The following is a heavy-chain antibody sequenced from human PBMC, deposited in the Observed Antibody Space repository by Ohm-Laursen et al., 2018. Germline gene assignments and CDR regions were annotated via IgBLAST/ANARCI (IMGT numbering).Heavy chain of an antibody. CDR3: AKGPFIAVAGSNYFFDY. V-gene: IGHV3-23*01. CDR2: ISGNAVRT. J-gene: IGHJ4*02. Sequence: SLRLSCTASGFTFSNYWMSWVRQAPGKGLEWVSSISGNAVRTYDADSVKGRFSISRDNSKNTLDLQMNSLRAEDTAVYYCAKGPFIAVAGSNYFFDYWGQGTLVTVSS. D-gene: IGHD6-19*01. CDR1: GFTFSNYW.